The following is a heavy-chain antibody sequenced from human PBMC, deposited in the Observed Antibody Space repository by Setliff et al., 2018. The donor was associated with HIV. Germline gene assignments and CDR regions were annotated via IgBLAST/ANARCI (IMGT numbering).Heavy chain of an antibody. CDR2: IFHTGSS. CDR1: GGSMSNYY. CDR3: ARRSGWSEDY. Sequence: SETLSLTCSVSGGSMSNYYWSWVRQPPGKGLEWMGDIFHTGSSTYNPSLKSRVSLSVDTSKNQFSLRLSAVTAADTAVYYCARRSGWSEDYWGQGTLVTVSS. V-gene: IGHV4-59*01. D-gene: IGHD6-19*01. J-gene: IGHJ4*02.